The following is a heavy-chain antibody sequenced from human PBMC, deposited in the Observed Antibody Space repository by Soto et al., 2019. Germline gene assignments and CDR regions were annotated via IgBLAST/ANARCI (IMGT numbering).Heavy chain of an antibody. V-gene: IGHV4-30-4*01. D-gene: IGHD3-10*01. CDR3: ARDSRGDYYDQYGMDV. CDR2: IYYSGST. J-gene: IGHJ6*02. Sequence: SETLSLICTVSGGSISSGDYYWSWIRQPPGKGLEWIGYIYYSGSTYYNPSLKSRVTISVDTSKNQFSLKLSSVTAADTAVYYCARDSRGDYYDQYGMDVWGQGTTVTVSS. CDR1: GGSISSGDYY.